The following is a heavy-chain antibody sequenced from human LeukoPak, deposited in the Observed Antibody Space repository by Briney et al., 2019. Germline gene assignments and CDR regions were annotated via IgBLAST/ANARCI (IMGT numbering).Heavy chain of an antibody. CDR1: GFRFGDYS. J-gene: IGHJ4*02. V-gene: IGHV3-49*04. Sequence: PGGSLRLSCSGSGFRFGDYSVSWVRQAPGKGLEWVGFIRRMIHGGTTDYAASVKGRFTISRDDAKSVAYLQMNSLKTEDSAVYFCTTDGGGGAYTPFDYWGQGTLVTVSS. CDR3: TTDGGGGAYTPFDY. CDR2: IRRMIHGGTT. D-gene: IGHD2-15*01.